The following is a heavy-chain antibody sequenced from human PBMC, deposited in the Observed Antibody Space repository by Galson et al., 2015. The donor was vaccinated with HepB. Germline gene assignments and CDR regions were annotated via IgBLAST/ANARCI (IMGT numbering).Heavy chain of an antibody. D-gene: IGHD2-15*01. J-gene: IGHJ3*02. Sequence: SLRLSCAASGFMFSSYGMNWVRQAPGKGLEWVSAISVSGGNTYYADSVKGRFTIPRDNSKNTLFLQMNSLRAEDTAVYYCAKTDCSGGSCLHDGFNIWGQGTMVTVSS. V-gene: IGHV3-23*01. CDR3: AKTDCSGGSCLHDGFNI. CDR2: ISVSGGNT. CDR1: GFMFSSYG.